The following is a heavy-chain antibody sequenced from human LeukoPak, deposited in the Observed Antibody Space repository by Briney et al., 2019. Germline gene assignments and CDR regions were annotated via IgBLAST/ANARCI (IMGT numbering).Heavy chain of an antibody. V-gene: IGHV1-69*04. J-gene: IGHJ5*02. CDR1: GGTFSSYA. D-gene: IGHD5-12*01. Sequence: SVRVSCKASGGTFSSYAISWVRQAPGQGLGWMGRIIPILGIANYAQKFQGRVTITADKSTSTAYMELSSLRSEDTAVYYCARGTYSGYDLAFRDRPGGAQNWFDPWGQGTLVTVSS. CDR2: IIPILGIA. CDR3: ARGTYSGYDLAFRDRPGGAQNWFDP.